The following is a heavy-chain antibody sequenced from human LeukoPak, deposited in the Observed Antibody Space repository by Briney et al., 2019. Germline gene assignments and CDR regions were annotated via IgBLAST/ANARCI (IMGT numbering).Heavy chain of an antibody. CDR2: ISGSGGST. V-gene: IGHV3-23*01. CDR1: GFTFSSYA. D-gene: IGHD3-22*01. J-gene: IGHJ5*02. Sequence: GGSLRLSCAASGFTFSSYAMSWVRQAPGKGLEWVSAISGSGGSTYYADSVKGRFTISRDKSKNTLYLQMNSLRAEDTAVYYCAGYYDSSGYNWFDPWGQGTLVTVSS. CDR3: AGYYDSSGYNWFDP.